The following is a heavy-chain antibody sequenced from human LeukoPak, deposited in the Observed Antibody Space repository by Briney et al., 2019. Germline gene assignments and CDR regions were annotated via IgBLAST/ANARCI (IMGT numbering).Heavy chain of an antibody. Sequence: GASVKVSCKVSGYTLTELSMHWVRQAPGKGLEWMGGFDPEDGETIYAQKFQGRVTMTEDTSTDTAYMELSSLRSEDTAVYYCATDFRRDSRGWFKVGELGYWGQGTLVTVSS. CDR1: GYTLTELS. V-gene: IGHV1-24*01. J-gene: IGHJ4*02. D-gene: IGHD6-19*01. CDR2: FDPEDGET. CDR3: ATDFRRDSRGWFKVGELGY.